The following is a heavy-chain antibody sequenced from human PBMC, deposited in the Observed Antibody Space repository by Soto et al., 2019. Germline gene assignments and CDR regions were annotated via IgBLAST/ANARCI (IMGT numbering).Heavy chain of an antibody. D-gene: IGHD6-13*01. Sequence: SETLSLTYAVSGFSISNNNWWTWFREPPGKGLEWVGDIYHTGITNYSPSLKSRVTISVDNSKNQFSLRLTSVTAADTAVYYCARFSSSGLYYYFGMDVWGQGTTVTVSS. CDR1: GFSISNNNW. CDR3: ARFSSSGLYYYFGMDV. J-gene: IGHJ6*02. V-gene: IGHV4-4*02. CDR2: IYHTGIT.